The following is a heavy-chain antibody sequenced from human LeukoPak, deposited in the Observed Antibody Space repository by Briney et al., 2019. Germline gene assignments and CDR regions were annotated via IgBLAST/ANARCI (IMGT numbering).Heavy chain of an antibody. CDR3: ARQATGYYYYMGV. CDR2: IYPGDSDT. D-gene: IGHD1-14*01. Sequence: GESLKISCKGSGYSFTNYWIGWVRQMPGRGLEWMGMIYPGDSDTRYSPSFQGQVTISADKSISTAYLQWSSLKASDTAMYYCARQATGYYYYMGVWGKGTTVTVSS. J-gene: IGHJ6*03. CDR1: GYSFTNYW. V-gene: IGHV5-51*01.